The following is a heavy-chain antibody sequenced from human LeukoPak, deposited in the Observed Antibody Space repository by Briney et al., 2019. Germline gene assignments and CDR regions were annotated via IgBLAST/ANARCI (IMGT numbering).Heavy chain of an antibody. CDR3: ARATWDANTDHHWFDP. V-gene: IGHV4-61*02. J-gene: IGHJ5*02. CDR1: GGSISSGSDY. CDR2: IHASGGT. Sequence: PSQTLSLACTVSGGSISSGSDYWTRIRQPAGKGLEWIGRIHASGGTNYNSSLKSRVTISLETSKNQFSLNLSSVTAADTAVYYCARATWDANTDHHWFDPWDQGTLVTVSS. D-gene: IGHD1-26*01.